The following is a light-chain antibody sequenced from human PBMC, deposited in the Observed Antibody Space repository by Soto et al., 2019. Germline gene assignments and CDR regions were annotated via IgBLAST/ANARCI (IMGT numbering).Light chain of an antibody. CDR1: SSDVGSYNL. Sequence: QSALTQPASVSGSPGQSITISCTGTSSDVGSYNLVSWYQQHPGKAPKLMIYEGSKRPSGVSNRFSGSKSGNTASLTISGLQAEDEADYYCCSYAGSQVFGGGTKLTVL. CDR3: CSYAGSQV. CDR2: EGS. V-gene: IGLV2-23*01. J-gene: IGLJ2*01.